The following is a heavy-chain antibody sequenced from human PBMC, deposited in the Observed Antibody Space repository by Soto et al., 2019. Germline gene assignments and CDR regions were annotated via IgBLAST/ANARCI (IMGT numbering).Heavy chain of an antibody. CDR2: ISYDGSNK. Sequence: GGSLRLSCAASGFTFSSYGMHWVRQAPGKGLEWVAVISYDGSNKYYADSVKGRFTISRDNSKNTLYLQMNSLRAEDTAVYYCASEGITGTRPFDYWGQGTLVTVSS. D-gene: IGHD1-20*01. CDR1: GFTFSSYG. CDR3: ASEGITGTRPFDY. V-gene: IGHV3-30*03. J-gene: IGHJ4*02.